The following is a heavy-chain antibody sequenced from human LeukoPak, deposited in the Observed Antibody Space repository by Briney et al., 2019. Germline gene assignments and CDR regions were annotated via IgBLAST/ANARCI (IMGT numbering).Heavy chain of an antibody. CDR2: IYPGDSDT. V-gene: IGHV5-51*01. D-gene: IGHD2-2*01. CDR1: EYSFTDYW. CDR3: ARHDGRHCSSNACPFDY. J-gene: IGHJ4*02. Sequence: GESLKISCKGPEYSFTDYWIGWVRQMPEKSLEWMGIIYPGDSDTRYSPSFQGQVTISADKSISTAYLQWNSLKASDTAIYYCARHDGRHCSSNACPFDYWGQGTLVTVSS.